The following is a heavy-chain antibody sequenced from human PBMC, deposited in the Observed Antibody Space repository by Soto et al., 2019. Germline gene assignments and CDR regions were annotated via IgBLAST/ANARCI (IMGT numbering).Heavy chain of an antibody. Sequence: PGGSLRLSCASSGFTFSSYAMHWVRQAPGKGLEWVAVISYDGSNKYYADSVKGRFTISRDNSKNTLYLQMNSLRAEDTAVYYCARGGSRPYWGQGTLVTVSS. CDR1: GFTFSSYA. V-gene: IGHV3-30-3*01. CDR2: ISYDGSNK. CDR3: ARGGSRPY. J-gene: IGHJ4*02. D-gene: IGHD3-10*01.